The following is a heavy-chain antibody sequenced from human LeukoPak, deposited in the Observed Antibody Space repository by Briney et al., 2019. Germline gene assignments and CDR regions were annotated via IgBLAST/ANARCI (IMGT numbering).Heavy chain of an antibody. J-gene: IGHJ3*02. CDR2: ISAYNGNT. D-gene: IGHD3-22*01. CDR1: GYTFTSYG. CDR3: ARITMIVVVPTTWTAFDI. V-gene: IGHV1-18*01. Sequence: ASVKVSCKASGYTFTSYGISWVRQAPGQGLEWMGWISAYNGNTNYAQKLQGRVTMTTDTPPSTAYMELRSLRSDDTAVYYCARITMIVVVPTTWTAFDIWGQGTMVTVSS.